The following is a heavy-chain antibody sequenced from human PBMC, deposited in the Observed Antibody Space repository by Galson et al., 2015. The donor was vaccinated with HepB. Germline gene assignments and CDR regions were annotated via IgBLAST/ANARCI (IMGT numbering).Heavy chain of an antibody. CDR3: ARYASGSYHFDY. J-gene: IGHJ4*02. Sequence: SETLSLTCTVSGGSINNYYWSWIRQPPGKGLEWIGFIHYSGSTNYNPSFKSRLTISVDTFKNQFSLRLSSVTAADTAVYYCARYASGSYHFDYWGQGTLVTVSS. CDR2: IHYSGST. D-gene: IGHD3-10*01. V-gene: IGHV4-59*08. CDR1: GGSINNYY.